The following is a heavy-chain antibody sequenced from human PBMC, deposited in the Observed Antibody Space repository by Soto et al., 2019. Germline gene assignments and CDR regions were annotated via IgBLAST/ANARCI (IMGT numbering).Heavy chain of an antibody. D-gene: IGHD3-22*01. CDR2: ISYDGSNK. CDR3: SKAPRVYYDSSAPSGPLDY. CDR1: GFTFSSYG. Sequence: QPGGSLRLSCAASGFTFSSYGMHWVRQAPGKGLEWVAVISYDGSNKYYAESVKGRFTISRDNSKNTLYLQMNSLRAEDTAVYYCSKAPRVYYDSSAPSGPLDYWGQGTLVTVSS. V-gene: IGHV3-30*18. J-gene: IGHJ4*02.